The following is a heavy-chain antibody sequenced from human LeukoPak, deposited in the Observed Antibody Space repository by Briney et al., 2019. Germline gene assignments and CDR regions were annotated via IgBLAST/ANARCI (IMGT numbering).Heavy chain of an antibody. CDR3: ARVAGEVGYCSSTSCYIDY. Sequence: PSETLSLTCAVSGGSISSGGYSWSWIRQPPGNCLEWLGYIYLSGSTYYNPSLKSRVTISVDRSKNQFSLKLSSVTAADTAVYYCARVAGEVGYCSSTSCYIDYWGQGTLVTVSS. CDR2: IYLSGST. D-gene: IGHD2-2*01. V-gene: IGHV4-30-2*01. CDR1: GGSISSGGYS. J-gene: IGHJ4*02.